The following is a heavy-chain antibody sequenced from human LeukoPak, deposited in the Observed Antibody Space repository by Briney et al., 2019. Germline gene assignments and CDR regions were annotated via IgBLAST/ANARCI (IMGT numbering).Heavy chain of an antibody. J-gene: IGHJ4*02. Sequence: PGGSLRLSCAASGFTFSSYGMHWVRQAPGKGLEWVANIDQEGGEKRYVDSVRGRFTISRDNAQNLLFLQMNRLRVEDTAVYYCARSNYYEELFDYWGQGTLVTVSS. CDR2: IDQEGGEK. CDR3: ARSNYYEELFDY. V-gene: IGHV3-7*01. D-gene: IGHD3-22*01. CDR1: GFTFSSYG.